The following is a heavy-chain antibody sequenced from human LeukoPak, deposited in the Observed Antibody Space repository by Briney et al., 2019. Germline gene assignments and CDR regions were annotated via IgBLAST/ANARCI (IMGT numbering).Heavy chain of an antibody. J-gene: IGHJ6*03. V-gene: IGHV3-30*02. CDR3: AKMLSDYYYMDV. CDR2: IRYDGSNK. D-gene: IGHD3-16*01. CDR1: GFTFSSYG. Sequence: GGSLRLSCAASGFTFSSYGMHWVRQAPGKGLEWVAFIRYDGSNKYYADSVKGRFTISRDNSKNTLYLQMNSLRAEDTAVYYCAKMLSDYYYMDVWGKGTTVTVSS.